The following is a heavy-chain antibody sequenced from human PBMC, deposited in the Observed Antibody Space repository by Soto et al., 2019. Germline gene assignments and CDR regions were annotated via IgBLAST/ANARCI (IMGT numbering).Heavy chain of an antibody. CDR1: GFTFSSYA. J-gene: IGHJ4*02. CDR2: ISYDGSNK. Sequence: QVQLVESGGGVVQPGRSLRLSCAASGFTFSSYAMHWVRQAPGKGLEWVAVISYDGSNKYYADSVKGRFTISRDNSKTLYLQRNSLRAEDTAVYYCVRDKSPYSSGWHNRHFDYWGQGTLGTVSS. D-gene: IGHD6-19*01. V-gene: IGHV3-30-3*01. CDR3: VRDKSPYSSGWHNRHFDY.